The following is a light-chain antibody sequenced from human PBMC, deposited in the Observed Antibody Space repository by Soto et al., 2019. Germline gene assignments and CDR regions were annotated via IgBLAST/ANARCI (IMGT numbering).Light chain of an antibody. CDR1: NSNIGGGYD. J-gene: IGLJ2*01. Sequence: QSVLTQPPSVSGAPGQRVTISCTGNNSNIGGGYDVHWYQQLPGTAPKLLIYGNNNRPSGVPDRFSGSKSYASASLAITGLQSEDEADYYCHSYDSRRSGSVFGGGTKLTVL. CDR2: GNN. CDR3: HSYDSRRSGSV. V-gene: IGLV1-40*01.